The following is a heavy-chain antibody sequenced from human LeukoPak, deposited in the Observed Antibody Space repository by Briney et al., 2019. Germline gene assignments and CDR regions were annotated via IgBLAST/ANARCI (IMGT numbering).Heavy chain of an antibody. CDR1: GFTFSSYA. CDR2: IKQDGSEK. V-gene: IGHV3-7*01. D-gene: IGHD2-21*01. J-gene: IGHJ3*02. CDR3: ARVGAYCGGDCYRGNDAFDI. Sequence: GGSLRLSCAASGFTFSSYAMSWVRQAPGKGLEWVANIKQDGSEKYFVDSVKGRFTISRDNAKNSLYLQMNSLRAEDTAVYYCARVGAYCGGDCYRGNDAFDIWGQGTVVTVSS.